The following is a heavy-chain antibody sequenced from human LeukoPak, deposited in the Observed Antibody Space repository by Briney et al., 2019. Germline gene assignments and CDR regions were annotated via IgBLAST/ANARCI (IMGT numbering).Heavy chain of an antibody. CDR3: ARGQYCSTTNCYSARRYFDF. J-gene: IGHJ4*02. D-gene: IGHD2-2*01. Sequence: PSETLSLTCAVSGGAFSNYFWTWIRQPPGKGLEWIAEINDSGSTNSNSSLRSRVAISLDTSKNQFSLRLTSVTAADTAVYYCARGQYCSTTNCYSARRYFDFWGQGTLVTVSS. CDR1: GGAFSNYF. V-gene: IGHV4-34*01. CDR2: INDSGST.